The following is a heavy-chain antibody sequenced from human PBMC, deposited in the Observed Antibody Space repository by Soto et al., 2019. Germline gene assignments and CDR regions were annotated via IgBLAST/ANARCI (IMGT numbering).Heavy chain of an antibody. Sequence: EVQLVESGGGLVKPGGSLRLSCAASGFTFSSYSMNWVRQAPGKGLEWVSSISSSSSYIYYADSVKGRFTISRDNAKNSLYLQMNSLRAEDTAVYYCARDLEATVTTGGMDVWGQGTTVTVSS. J-gene: IGHJ6*02. D-gene: IGHD4-17*01. CDR2: ISSSSSYI. CDR1: GFTFSSYS. V-gene: IGHV3-21*01. CDR3: ARDLEATVTTGGMDV.